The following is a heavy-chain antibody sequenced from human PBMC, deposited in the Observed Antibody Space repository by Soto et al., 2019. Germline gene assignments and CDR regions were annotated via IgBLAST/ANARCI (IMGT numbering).Heavy chain of an antibody. J-gene: IGHJ4*02. CDR1: GGSISSSSYY. Sequence: PSETLSLTCTVSGGSISSSSYYWGWIRQPPGKGLEWIGSIYYSGSTYYNPSLKSRVTISVDTSKNQFSLKLSSVTAADTAVYYCATLSLLTAYLSPDYWGQGTLVTVSS. V-gene: IGHV4-39*01. CDR3: ATLSLLTAYLSPDY. D-gene: IGHD3-9*01. CDR2: IYYSGST.